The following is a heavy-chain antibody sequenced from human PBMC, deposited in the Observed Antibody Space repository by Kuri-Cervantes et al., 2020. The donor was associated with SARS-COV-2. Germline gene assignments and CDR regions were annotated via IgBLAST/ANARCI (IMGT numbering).Heavy chain of an antibody. J-gene: IGHJ4*02. CDR2: INSDGSST. D-gene: IGHD3-22*01. CDR3: ARDYYDSSGVY. CDR1: GFTFSSYW. V-gene: IGHV3-74*01. Sequence: GGSLRLSCAASGFTFSSYWMHWVRQAPGEGLVWVSRINSDGSSTSYADSVKGRFTISRDNAKNTLYLQMNSLRAEDTAVYYCARDYYDSSGVYWSQGTLVTVSS.